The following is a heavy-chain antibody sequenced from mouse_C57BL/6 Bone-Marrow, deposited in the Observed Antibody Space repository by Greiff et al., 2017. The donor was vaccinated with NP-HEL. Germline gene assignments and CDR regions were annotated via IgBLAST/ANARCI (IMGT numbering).Heavy chain of an antibody. Sequence: EVHLVESGGGLVKPGGSLKLSCAASGFTFSSYAMSWVRQTPEKRLEWVATISDGGSYTYYPDNVKGRFTISRDNAKNNLYLQMSHLKSEDTAMYYCAILTGTAWFAYWGQGTLVTVSA. CDR1: GFTFSSYA. D-gene: IGHD4-1*01. CDR3: AILTGTAWFAY. V-gene: IGHV5-4*01. CDR2: ISDGGSYT. J-gene: IGHJ3*01.